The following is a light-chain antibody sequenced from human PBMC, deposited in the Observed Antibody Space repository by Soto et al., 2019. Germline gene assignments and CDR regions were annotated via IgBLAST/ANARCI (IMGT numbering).Light chain of an antibody. V-gene: IGKV3-15*01. J-gene: IGKJ1*01. CDR2: GAS. CDR1: QSVSSS. CDR3: LQYNNWWT. Sequence: EMVMTQSPATLSVSPGERATLSCRASQSVSSSLAWYQQKPGRSPRLLIYGASTRAIGIPARFSGSGSGTEFTLTISSLQSEDFAVYYCLQYNNWWTFGQGTKVDIK.